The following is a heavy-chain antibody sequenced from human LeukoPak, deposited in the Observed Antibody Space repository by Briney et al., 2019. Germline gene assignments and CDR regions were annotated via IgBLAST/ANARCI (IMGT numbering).Heavy chain of an antibody. V-gene: IGHV1-46*01. J-gene: IGHJ5*02. CDR2: INPNGDST. CDR1: GYTFTNFY. CDR3: ARGPDWIGEMATNGFDP. D-gene: IGHD5-24*01. Sequence: GASVKVSCKASGYTFTNFYMHWVRQAPGQGLEWMGMINPNGDSTNYAQKFQGRITMTRDMSTSTVYMEVSSLRSEDTAVYYCARGPDWIGEMATNGFDPWGQGTLVTVSS.